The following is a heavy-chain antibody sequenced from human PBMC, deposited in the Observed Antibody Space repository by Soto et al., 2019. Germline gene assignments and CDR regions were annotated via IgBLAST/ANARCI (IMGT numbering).Heavy chain of an antibody. J-gene: IGHJ5*02. V-gene: IGHV3-48*02. D-gene: IGHD1-7*01. CDR1: GFTFSSYS. CDR3: ARGHTTYNWNYRGWFDP. CDR2: ISSSSSTI. Sequence: EVQLVESGGGLVQPGGSLRLSCAASGFTFSSYSMNWVRQAPGKGLEWVSYISSSSSTIYYADSVKGRFTISRDNAKNSLYLQMNSLRDEDTAVYYCARGHTTYNWNYRGWFDPWGQGTLVTVSS.